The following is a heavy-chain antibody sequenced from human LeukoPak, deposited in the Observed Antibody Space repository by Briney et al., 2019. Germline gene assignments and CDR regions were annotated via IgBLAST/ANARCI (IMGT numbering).Heavy chain of an antibody. V-gene: IGHV1-2*02. CDR3: VRDVHNWNDDY. J-gene: IGHJ4*02. Sequence: ASVKVSCKASGYTFTGYNVHWVRQAPGQGLEWLGWINPNSGDTLYPQKFQGRVTLTRATSISTAYMDLNRLTSDDTAVYYCVRDVHNWNDDYWGQGTLVTVSS. CDR2: INPNSGDT. D-gene: IGHD1-1*01. CDR1: GYTFTGYN.